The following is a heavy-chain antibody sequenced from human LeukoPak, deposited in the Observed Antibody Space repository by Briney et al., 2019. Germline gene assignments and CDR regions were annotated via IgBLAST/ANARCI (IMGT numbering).Heavy chain of an antibody. Sequence: GASVKVSCKASGYTFTSYDINWVRQATGQGLEWMGWMSPNSGDTGYAQKFQGRVTMTRSTSISTAYMELSSLRSEDTAVYYCARAREKYSSGWDHFDYWGQGTLVTVSS. J-gene: IGHJ4*02. V-gene: IGHV1-8*01. CDR2: MSPNSGDT. CDR3: ARAREKYSSGWDHFDY. D-gene: IGHD6-19*01. CDR1: GYTFTSYD.